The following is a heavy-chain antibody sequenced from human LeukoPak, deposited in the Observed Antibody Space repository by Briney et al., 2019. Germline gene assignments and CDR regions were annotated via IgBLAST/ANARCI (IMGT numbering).Heavy chain of an antibody. D-gene: IGHD6-13*01. Sequence: SGGSLRLSCAASGFTFTDYWMNWVRQAPGKGPEWVASIRQDGSEKTYVDSVKGRFTISRDNTKNSLSLQLNGLRAEDTAVYYCARDGTAAGLYFDLWGQGTLVTVSS. V-gene: IGHV3-7*01. CDR1: GFTFTDYW. CDR3: ARDGTAAGLYFDL. J-gene: IGHJ4*01. CDR2: IRQDGSEK.